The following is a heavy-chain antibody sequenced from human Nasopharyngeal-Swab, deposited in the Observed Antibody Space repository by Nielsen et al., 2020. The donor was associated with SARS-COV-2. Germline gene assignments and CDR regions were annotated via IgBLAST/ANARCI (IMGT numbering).Heavy chain of an antibody. Sequence: SETLSLTCTVSGGSISSSSYYWGWIRQPPGKGPEWIGSIYYSGNTYSNPSLKSRVSISVDTSKNQSSLKLSSVTAADTAVYYCARERGRGGIWNYYYYYMDVWGKGTTVTVSS. J-gene: IGHJ6*03. CDR3: ARERGRGGIWNYYYYYMDV. V-gene: IGHV4-39*07. CDR2: IYYSGNT. D-gene: IGHD3-10*01. CDR1: GGSISSSSYY.